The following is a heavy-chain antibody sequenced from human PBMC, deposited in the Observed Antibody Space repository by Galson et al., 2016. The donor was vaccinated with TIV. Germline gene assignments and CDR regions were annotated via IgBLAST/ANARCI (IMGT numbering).Heavy chain of an antibody. J-gene: IGHJ4*01. CDR1: GYTFSDYY. Sequence: SVKVSSKASGYTFSDYYIHWVRQAPGRGLEWMGWINPKTGGTIYGQKFHGRVTLTRDTTVNTVYMEVRSLRSDDTAMFYCARGYGSDPDFWGQGTLVTVSS. CDR2: INPKTGGT. D-gene: IGHD3-10*01. CDR3: ARGYGSDPDF. V-gene: IGHV1-2*02.